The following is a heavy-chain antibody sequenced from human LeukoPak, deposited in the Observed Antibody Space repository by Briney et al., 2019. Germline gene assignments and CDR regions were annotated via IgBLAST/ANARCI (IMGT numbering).Heavy chain of an antibody. D-gene: IGHD3-22*01. V-gene: IGHV4-4*07. CDR1: GGSISSYY. Sequence: PSETLSLTCTVSGGSISSYYWSWIRQPAGKGLEWIGRIYTSGSTNYNPSLKSRVTMSVDTSKNQFSLKLSSVTAADTAVYYCAFRNYDSSGSKAFDIWGQGTMVTVSS. CDR3: AFRNYDSSGSKAFDI. J-gene: IGHJ3*02. CDR2: IYTSGST.